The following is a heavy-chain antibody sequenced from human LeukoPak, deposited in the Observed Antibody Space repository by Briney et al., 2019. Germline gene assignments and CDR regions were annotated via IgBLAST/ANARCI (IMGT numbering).Heavy chain of an antibody. CDR2: INPNSGGT. CDR3: ARVTALRATPSLGY. J-gene: IGHJ4*02. D-gene: IGHD5-12*01. Sequence: GASVKVSCKASGYTSTGYYMHWVRQAPGQGLEWMGWINPNSGGTNFAQKFQGRVTMTRDTSISTAYMELSRLRSDDTAVYYCARVTALRATPSLGYWGQGTLVTVSS. V-gene: IGHV1-2*02. CDR1: GYTSTGYY.